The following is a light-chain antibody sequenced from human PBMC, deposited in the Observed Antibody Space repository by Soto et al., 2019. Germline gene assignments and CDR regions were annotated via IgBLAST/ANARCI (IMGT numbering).Light chain of an antibody. V-gene: IGKV3-20*01. CDR3: QQYGSSPT. CDR1: QSISSSS. Sequence: EIVLTQSPGTLSLSPGERATLSCKASQSISSSSLAWYQQKPGQAPRLLLYAASSRATGIPDRFSGSGSGTDFTLTISRLEPEDFALYYCQQYGSSPTFGQGTKVEIK. J-gene: IGKJ1*01. CDR2: AAS.